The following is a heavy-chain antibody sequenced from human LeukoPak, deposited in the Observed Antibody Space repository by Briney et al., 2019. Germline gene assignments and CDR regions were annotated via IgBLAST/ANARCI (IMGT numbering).Heavy chain of an antibody. CDR2: ISYDGSNK. J-gene: IGHJ4*02. CDR3: AKILDY. Sequence: GGSLRLSCAASGFAFSSYGMHWVRQAPGKGLEWVAVISYDGSNKYYADSVKGRFTISRDNSKNTLYLQMNSLRAEDTAVYYCAKILDYWGQGTLVTVSS. V-gene: IGHV3-30*18. CDR1: GFAFSSYG.